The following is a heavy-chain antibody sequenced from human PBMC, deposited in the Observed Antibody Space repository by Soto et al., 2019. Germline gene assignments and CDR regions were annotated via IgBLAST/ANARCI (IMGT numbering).Heavy chain of an antibody. V-gene: IGHV5-51*01. J-gene: IGHJ4*02. CDR2: IYPGDSDT. Sequence: PGESLKISCKGSGYTFTDYWIGWVRQLPGKGLEWMGIIYPGDSDTRYSPSFQGQVTISADKSISTAYLQWSSLKASDTAMYYCARQYYDSSGYSVYFDYWGQGTLVTVSS. D-gene: IGHD3-22*01. CDR3: ARQYYDSSGYSVYFDY. CDR1: GYTFTDYW.